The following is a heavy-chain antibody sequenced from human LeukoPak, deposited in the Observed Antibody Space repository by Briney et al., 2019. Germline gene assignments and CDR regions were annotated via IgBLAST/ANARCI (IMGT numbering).Heavy chain of an antibody. D-gene: IGHD3-10*01. CDR2: ISYDGRNK. Sequence: PGGSLRLSCAASGFTFSSYAMHGARQAPGKGLEGGAVISYDGRNKYYADSVRGRFTISRDNSKNTLYLQMNSLRAKHTAVYYCARDRTHAGSGPGVYYYYYYSMDVWGKGTTVTVSS. CDR3: ARDRTHAGSGPGVYYYYYYSMDV. CDR1: GFTFSSYA. J-gene: IGHJ6*04. V-gene: IGHV3-30*04.